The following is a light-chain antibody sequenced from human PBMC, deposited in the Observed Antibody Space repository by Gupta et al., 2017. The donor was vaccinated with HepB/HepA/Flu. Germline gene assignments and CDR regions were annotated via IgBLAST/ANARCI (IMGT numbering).Light chain of an antibody. V-gene: IGKV3-20*01. CDR1: QSVLNDY. CDR2: DTS. CDR3: HHYTQYRWK. Sequence: EVLLTQSPGTLSLSPGETATLSCRASQSVLNDYLAWYQQKPGQAPRLLIYDTSNRVTGIPDRFSGSGSGTDFTLTITKLEPADLAVYYCHHYTQYRWKLGQGTKVEI. J-gene: IGKJ1*01.